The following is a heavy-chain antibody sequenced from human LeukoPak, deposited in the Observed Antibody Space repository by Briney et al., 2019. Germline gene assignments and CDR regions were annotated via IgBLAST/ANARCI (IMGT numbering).Heavy chain of an antibody. V-gene: IGHV1-24*01. D-gene: IGHD3-3*01. J-gene: IGHJ4*02. CDR2: FDPEDGET. CDR3: ATGGSPGFSRGLYFDY. Sequence: WASVKVSCKVSGYTLTELSMHWVRQAPGKGLEWMGGFDPEDGETIYAQKFQGRVTMTEDTSTDTAYMELSSLRSEDTAVYYCATGGSPGFSRGLYFDYWGQGTLVTVSS. CDR1: GYTLTELS.